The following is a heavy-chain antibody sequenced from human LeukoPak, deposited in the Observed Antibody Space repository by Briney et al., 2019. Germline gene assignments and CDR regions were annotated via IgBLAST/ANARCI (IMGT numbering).Heavy chain of an antibody. CDR1: GGSISSYY. CDR2: IYYSGST. Sequence: SETLSLTCTVSGGSISSYYWSWIRQPPGKGLEWIGYIYYSGSTNYNPSLKSRVTISVDTSKNQFSLKLSSVTAADTAVYYCASSGGYTIYFQHWGQGTLVTVSS. CDR3: ASSGGYTIYFQH. D-gene: IGHD6-13*01. J-gene: IGHJ1*01. V-gene: IGHV4-59*01.